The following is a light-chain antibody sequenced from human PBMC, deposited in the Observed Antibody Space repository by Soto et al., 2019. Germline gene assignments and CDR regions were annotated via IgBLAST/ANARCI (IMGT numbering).Light chain of an antibody. J-gene: IGKJ5*01. Sequence: EIVMPQSLATLAWSPGENAPLSCRASQSLRGNLAWYQQKPGQAPRLLIYDASTRATGVPARFSGSGSGTEFTLTISSLQSEDFAVYYCQQYNTWPPITFGQGALLEIK. V-gene: IGKV3-15*01. CDR1: QSLRGN. CDR2: DAS. CDR3: QQYNTWPPIT.